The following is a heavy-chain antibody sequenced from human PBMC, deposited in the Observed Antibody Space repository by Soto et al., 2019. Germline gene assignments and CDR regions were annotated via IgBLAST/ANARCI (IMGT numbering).Heavy chain of an antibody. D-gene: IGHD2-21*01. CDR2: IWYDGSNK. J-gene: IGHJ5*02. Sequence: QVQLVESGGGVVQPGRSLRLSCAASGFTFSSYGMHWVRQAPGKGLGWVAVIWYDGSNKYYADSVKGRFTISRDNSKNTLYLQMNSLRAEDTAVYYCARALAGRVDPWGQGTLVTVSS. V-gene: IGHV3-33*01. CDR1: GFTFSSYG. CDR3: ARALAGRVDP.